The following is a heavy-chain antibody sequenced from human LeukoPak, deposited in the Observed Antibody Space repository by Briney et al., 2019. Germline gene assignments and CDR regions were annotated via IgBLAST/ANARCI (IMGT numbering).Heavy chain of an antibody. J-gene: IGHJ6*02. CDR3: ARDNYYDSSGFPMDV. Sequence: SVRVSCKASGGTFSSYAISWVRQAPGQGLEWMGRIIPIFGIANYAQKFQGRVTITADKSTSTAYMELSSLRSEDTAVYYCARDNYYDSSGFPMDVWGQGTTVTVSS. CDR2: IIPIFGIA. CDR1: GGTFSSYA. V-gene: IGHV1-69*04. D-gene: IGHD3-22*01.